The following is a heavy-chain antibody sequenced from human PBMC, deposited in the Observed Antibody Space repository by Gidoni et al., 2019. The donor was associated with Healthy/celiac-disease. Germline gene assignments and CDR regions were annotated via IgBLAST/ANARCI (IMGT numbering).Heavy chain of an antibody. Sequence: QVQLVQSGAAVKKPGSSVQVSCNTSGGTFSIYAISGVRQAPGQGLEWMGGLIPMLGTANYEQKFQGRVTITADESTSTAYMELSSLRSEDTAVYYCERLAHKNRRLLWFGELSVWGQGTRVTVSS. CDR3: ERLAHKNRRLLWFGELSV. CDR2: LIPMLGTA. J-gene: IGHJ4*02. CDR1: GGTFSIYA. D-gene: IGHD3-10*01. V-gene: IGHV1-69*01.